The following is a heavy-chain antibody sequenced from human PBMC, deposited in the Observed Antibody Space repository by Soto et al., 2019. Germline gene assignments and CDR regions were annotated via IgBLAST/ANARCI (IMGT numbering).Heavy chain of an antibody. Sequence: EVQLVESGGGLVQPGGSLRLSCAASGLTVSNNYIRWVRQSPGKGLEWVSLIYSGGSTKYADSVKGRFTISRDNSKNTMYLQMNSLRAEDTAVYYCAAILPTLVTPFQHWGQGPLVTVSS. D-gene: IGHD3-16*01. J-gene: IGHJ1*01. V-gene: IGHV3-66*01. CDR2: IYSGGST. CDR1: GLTVSNNY. CDR3: AAILPTLVTPFQH.